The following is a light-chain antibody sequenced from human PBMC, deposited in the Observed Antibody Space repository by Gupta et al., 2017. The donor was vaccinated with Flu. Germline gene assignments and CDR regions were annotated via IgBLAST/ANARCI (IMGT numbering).Light chain of an antibody. V-gene: IGLV2-11*01. Sequence: QSALTQPRSVSGSPGPSVTISCTGTSSDVGGYNYVSWYQQHPGKAHKLMIYDVTKRPAGAPDRFSGSKAGNTASLTISGLQGEDEADYYCCSYAGSDNWVFGGGTKLTVL. CDR3: CSYAGSDNWV. J-gene: IGLJ3*02. CDR2: DVT. CDR1: SSDVGGYNY.